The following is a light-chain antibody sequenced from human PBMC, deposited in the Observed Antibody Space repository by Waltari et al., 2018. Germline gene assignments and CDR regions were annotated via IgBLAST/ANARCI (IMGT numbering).Light chain of an antibody. V-gene: IGKV3-11*01. Sequence: EIVLTQSPATLSLSPGERATLSCRASQSVSSYLAWYQRKPGQAPRLLISDASNRATGIPARFSGSGSGTDFALTISSLEPEDFAVYYCQQRLNWPITFGQGTRLEIK. J-gene: IGKJ5*01. CDR3: QQRLNWPIT. CDR2: DAS. CDR1: QSVSSY.